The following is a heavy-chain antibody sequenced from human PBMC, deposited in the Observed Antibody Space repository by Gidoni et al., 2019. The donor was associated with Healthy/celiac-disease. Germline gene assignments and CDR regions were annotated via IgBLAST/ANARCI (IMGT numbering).Heavy chain of an antibody. CDR3: ARDRGGATGGDWFDP. CDR2: IYTRGST. CDR1: GGSISSGSYY. Sequence: QVQLQESGPGLVKPSQTLSLTCTVSGGSISSGSYYWSWLRPPAGKGLEWIGRIYTRGSTNYTPSHRRRVTIAVDTSKNRFPLKLSSVTAADTAVYYCARDRGGATGGDWFDPWGQGTLVTVSS. J-gene: IGHJ5*02. V-gene: IGHV4-61*02. D-gene: IGHD1-26*01.